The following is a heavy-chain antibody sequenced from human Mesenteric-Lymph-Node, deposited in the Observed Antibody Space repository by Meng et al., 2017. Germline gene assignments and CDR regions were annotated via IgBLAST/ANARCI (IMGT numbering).Heavy chain of an antibody. D-gene: IGHD6-13*01. V-gene: IGHV4-61*02. CDR1: GGSINSGSYY. Sequence: QVQLQESGPGLVTPSQTLSLTCTVSGGSINSGSYYWTWIRQPAGKGLEWIGRIYTSGSTNYSPSLKSRVTISLDTSKNQFSLKLSSVTAADTAVYYCARESSITAPGDYWGQGTLVTVSS. CDR2: IYTSGST. J-gene: IGHJ4*02. CDR3: ARESSITAPGDY.